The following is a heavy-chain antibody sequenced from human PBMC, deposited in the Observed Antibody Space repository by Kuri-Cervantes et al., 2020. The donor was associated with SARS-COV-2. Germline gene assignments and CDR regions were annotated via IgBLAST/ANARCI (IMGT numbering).Heavy chain of an antibody. Sequence: GGSLRLSCAASGFTFSSYSMNWVRQAPGKGLEWVSSISSSSSYIYYADSVKGRFNISRDNSRNTLYLQMNSLRAEDTAVYYCARDHRIAVAALDYWGQGTLVTVSS. CDR1: GFTFSSYS. J-gene: IGHJ4*02. V-gene: IGHV3-21*01. CDR3: ARDHRIAVAALDY. D-gene: IGHD6-19*01. CDR2: ISSSSSYI.